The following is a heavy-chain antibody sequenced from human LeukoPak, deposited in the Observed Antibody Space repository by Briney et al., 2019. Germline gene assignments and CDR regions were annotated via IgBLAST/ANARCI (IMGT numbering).Heavy chain of an antibody. D-gene: IGHD2-21*01. CDR3: ATPYCGTISCLDVFDI. CDR1: GVSISSDKYY. V-gene: IGHV4-31*03. Sequence: PSQTLSLTCTVSGVSISSDKYYWSWIRQRPGKGLEWIGYMYYSGSTSYNPSLKSRVSISLGTPKNQFSLKLTSVPAADTAVYYCATPYCGTISCLDVFDIWGQGTMVTVSS. J-gene: IGHJ3*02. CDR2: MYYSGST.